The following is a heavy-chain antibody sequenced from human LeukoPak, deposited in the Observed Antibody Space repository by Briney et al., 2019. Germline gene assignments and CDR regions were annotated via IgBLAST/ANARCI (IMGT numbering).Heavy chain of an antibody. CDR2: FDPEDGET. CDR3: ATFRHYYDSTGYYHNWFDP. CDR1: GYTLTELS. Sequence: ASVKVSCKVSGYTLTELSMHWVRQAPGKGLEWMGGFDPEDGETIYAQKFQGRVTMTEDTSTDTAYMELSSLRSEDTAVYYCATFRHYYDSTGYYHNWFDPWGQGTLVTVSS. V-gene: IGHV1-24*01. J-gene: IGHJ5*02. D-gene: IGHD3-22*01.